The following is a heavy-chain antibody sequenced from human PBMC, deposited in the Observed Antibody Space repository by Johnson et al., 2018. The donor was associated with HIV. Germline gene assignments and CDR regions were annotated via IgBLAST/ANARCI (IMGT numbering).Heavy chain of an antibody. J-gene: IGHJ3*02. CDR1: GFTVSSNY. V-gene: IGHV3-66*02. CDR2: IDSGSTI. D-gene: IGHD6-19*01. Sequence: VQLVESGGGLIQPGGSLRLSCAASGFTVSSNYMSWFRQAPGKGLEWVSVIDSGSTIYYADSVKGRFTISRDNARNSLYLQMISLGADDTAVYYCAKERLSDGVWYTLCGFDIWGQGTMVTFSS. CDR3: AKERLSDGVWYTLCGFDI.